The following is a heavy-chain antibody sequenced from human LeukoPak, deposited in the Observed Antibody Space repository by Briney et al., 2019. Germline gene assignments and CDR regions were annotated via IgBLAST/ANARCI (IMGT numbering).Heavy chain of an antibody. CDR3: ARANFLYCSSTSCLFDY. Sequence: GASVKVSCKVSGYTFTDYYMHWVRQAPGQGFEWMGWINPNDGDTYYAQKFRGRVTMTRDTSISTAHMEVSRLRSDDTAVYYCARANFLYCSSTSCLFDYWGQGTLVTVSS. D-gene: IGHD2-2*01. CDR1: GYTFTDYY. V-gene: IGHV1-2*02. J-gene: IGHJ4*02. CDR2: INPNDGDT.